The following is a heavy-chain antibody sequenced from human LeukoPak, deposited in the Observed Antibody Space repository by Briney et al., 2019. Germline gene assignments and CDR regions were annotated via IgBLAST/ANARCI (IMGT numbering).Heavy chain of an antibody. D-gene: IGHD5-12*01. V-gene: IGHV4-31*03. J-gene: IGHJ4*02. CDR3: ATERTGYDFIF. Sequence: SQTLSLTCTVSGGSISSGGYYWSWIRQHPGKGLEWIGYIYYSGSTYYNPSLKSRVTISVDTSKNQFSLKLSSVTAADTAVHYCATERTGYDFIFWGQGTLVTVSS. CDR1: GGSISSGGYY. CDR2: IYYSGST.